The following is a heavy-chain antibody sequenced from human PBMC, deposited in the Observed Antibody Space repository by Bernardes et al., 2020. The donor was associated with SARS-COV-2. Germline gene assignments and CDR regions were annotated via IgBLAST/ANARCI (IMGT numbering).Heavy chain of an antibody. J-gene: IGHJ6*02. V-gene: IGHV3-30*03. Sequence: GGSLRLSCAASGFTFSSYGMHWVRQAPGKGLEWVAVISYDGSNKYYADSVKGRFTISRDNSKNTLYLQMNSLRAEDTAVYYCARDPEYYDFWSGYLEPFGGYYYYGMDVWGQGTTVTVSS. CDR1: GFTFSSYG. CDR3: ARDPEYYDFWSGYLEPFGGYYYYGMDV. CDR2: ISYDGSNK. D-gene: IGHD3-3*01.